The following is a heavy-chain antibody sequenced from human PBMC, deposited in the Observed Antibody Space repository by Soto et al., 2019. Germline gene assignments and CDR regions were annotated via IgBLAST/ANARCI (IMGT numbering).Heavy chain of an antibody. V-gene: IGHV3-33*08. D-gene: IGHD3-10*01. CDR3: ARDTARAMVRIYYGMDV. Sequence: GGSLRLSYAASGFNFSSYAMSRVLQAPGKGLEWVAVIWYDGSNKYYADSVKGRFTISRDNSKNTLYLQMNSLRAEDTAVYYCARDTARAMVRIYYGMDVWGQRTTVTVSS. CDR1: GFNFSSYA. CDR2: IWYDGSNK. J-gene: IGHJ6*02.